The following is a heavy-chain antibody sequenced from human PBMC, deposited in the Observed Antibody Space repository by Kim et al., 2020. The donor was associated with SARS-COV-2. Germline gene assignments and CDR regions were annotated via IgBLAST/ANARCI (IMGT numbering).Heavy chain of an antibody. V-gene: IGHV4-59*13. Sequence: SETLSLTCTVSGGSISSYYWSWIRQPPGKGLEWIGYIYYSGSTNYNPSLKSRVTISVDTSKNQFSLKLSSVTAADTAVYYCARGDFWSGYRYNWFDPWGQGTLVTVSS. J-gene: IGHJ5*02. D-gene: IGHD3-3*01. CDR1: GGSISSYY. CDR3: ARGDFWSGYRYNWFDP. CDR2: IYYSGST.